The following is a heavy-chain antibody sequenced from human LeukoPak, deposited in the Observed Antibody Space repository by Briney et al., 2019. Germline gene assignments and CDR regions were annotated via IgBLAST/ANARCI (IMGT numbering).Heavy chain of an antibody. Sequence: ASVKVSCKASGYTFTRYGISWVRRAPGQGLEWMGWISAYNGNTNYAQKLQGRVTMTTDTSTSTAYMELRSLRSDDTAVYYCARDFRQLWSFDYWGQGTLVTVSS. V-gene: IGHV1-18*01. D-gene: IGHD5-18*01. CDR2: ISAYNGNT. CDR3: ARDFRQLWSFDY. J-gene: IGHJ4*02. CDR1: GYTFTRYG.